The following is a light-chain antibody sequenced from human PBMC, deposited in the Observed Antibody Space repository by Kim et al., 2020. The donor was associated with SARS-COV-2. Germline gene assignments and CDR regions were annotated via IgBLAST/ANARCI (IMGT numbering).Light chain of an antibody. CDR2: AAS. CDR3: QQSSGTPPT. J-gene: IGKJ1*01. CDR1: QTISRY. Sequence: ASVGDRVTITCRESQTISRYLNWYQQKPGKAPKLLIFAASHLQSGVPSRFSGSGSGTDFTLTISSLQREDFATYYCQQSSGTPPTFGPGTKVDIK. V-gene: IGKV1-39*01.